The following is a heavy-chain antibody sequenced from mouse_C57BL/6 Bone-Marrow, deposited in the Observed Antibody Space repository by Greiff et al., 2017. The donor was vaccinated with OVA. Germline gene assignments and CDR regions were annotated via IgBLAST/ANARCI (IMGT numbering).Heavy chain of an antibody. CDR2: IYPRSGNT. D-gene: IGHD1-1*01. Sequence: QVQLKESGAELARPGASVKLSCKASGYTFTSYGISWVKQRTGQGLEWIGEIYPRSGNTYYNEKFKGKATLTADKSSSTAYMELRSLRSEDSAVYFCARSGYCGSSSYYFDYWGQGTTLTVSS. CDR1: GYTFTSYG. V-gene: IGHV1-81*01. CDR3: ARSGYCGSSSYYFDY. J-gene: IGHJ2*01.